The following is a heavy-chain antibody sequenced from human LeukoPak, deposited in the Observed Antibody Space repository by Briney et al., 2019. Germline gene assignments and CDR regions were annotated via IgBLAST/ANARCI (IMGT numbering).Heavy chain of an antibody. CDR3: ARRPITYYYDSSGTQIDY. V-gene: IGHV4-39*07. Sequence: SETLSLTCTVSGGSISSSSYYWGWIRQPPGKGLEWIGEINHSGSTNYNPSLKSRVTISVDTSKSQFSLKLSSVTAADTAVYYCARRPITYYYDSSGTQIDYWGQGTLVTVSS. CDR1: GGSISSSSYY. D-gene: IGHD3-22*01. CDR2: INHSGST. J-gene: IGHJ4*02.